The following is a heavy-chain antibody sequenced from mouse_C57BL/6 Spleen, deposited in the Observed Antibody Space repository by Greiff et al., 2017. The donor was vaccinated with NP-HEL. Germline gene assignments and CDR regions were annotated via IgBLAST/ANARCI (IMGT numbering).Heavy chain of an antibody. Sequence: QVHVKQSGAELVKPGASVKISCKASGYAFSSYWMNWVKQRPGKGLEWIGQIYPGDGDTNYNGKFKGKATLTADKSSSTAYMQLSSLTSEDSAVYFCARLGPYAMDYWGQGTSVTVSS. CDR1: GYAFSSYW. CDR2: IYPGDGDT. V-gene: IGHV1-80*01. J-gene: IGHJ4*01. CDR3: ARLGPYAMDY.